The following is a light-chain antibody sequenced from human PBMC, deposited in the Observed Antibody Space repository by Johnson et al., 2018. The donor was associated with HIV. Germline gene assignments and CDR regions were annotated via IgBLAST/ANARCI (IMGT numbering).Light chain of an antibody. J-gene: IGLJ1*01. Sequence: QSVLTQSPSVSAAPGQKVTISCSGSSSNIGNNYVSWYQQLPGTAPKLLIYDTYKRIFEIPDRFSGSKSGTSATLGLTGLQTGDEADYYRGTWDSRLTAYVFGAGTNVTVL. V-gene: IGLV1-51*01. CDR2: DTY. CDR3: GTWDSRLTAYV. CDR1: SSNIGNNY.